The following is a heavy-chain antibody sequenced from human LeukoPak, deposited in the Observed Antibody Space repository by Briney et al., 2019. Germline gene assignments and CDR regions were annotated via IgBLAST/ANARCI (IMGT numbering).Heavy chain of an antibody. CDR2: IGGYTGHT. CDR1: GYSFTSYG. J-gene: IGHJ5*02. CDR3: ARDESCSGGSCAMDGWFDP. V-gene: IGHV1-18*01. Sequence: ASVKVSCKTSGYSFTSYGVTWVRQAPGQGLEWMGWIGGYTGHTNYVQKFQGRVTMTTDTSTSTAYMELRSLTSDDTAVYYCARDESCSGGSCAMDGWFDPWGQGTLVTVSS. D-gene: IGHD2-15*01.